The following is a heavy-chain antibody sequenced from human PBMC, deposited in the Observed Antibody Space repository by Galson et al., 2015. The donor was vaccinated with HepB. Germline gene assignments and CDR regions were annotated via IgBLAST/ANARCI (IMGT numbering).Heavy chain of an antibody. Sequence: CAASGFTFSSYGMHWVRQAPGKGLEWVAFIRYDGSNKYYADAVKGRFTISRDNSKNTLYLQMNSLRAEDTAVYYCAKDRMASYFCGPLDYWGQGTLVTVSS. D-gene: IGHD3-3*01. CDR3: AKDRMASYFCGPLDY. CDR1: GFTFSSYG. J-gene: IGHJ4*02. CDR2: IRYDGSNK. V-gene: IGHV3-30*02.